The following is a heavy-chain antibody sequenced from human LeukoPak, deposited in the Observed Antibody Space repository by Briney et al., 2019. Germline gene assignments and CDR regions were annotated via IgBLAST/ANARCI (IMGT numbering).Heavy chain of an antibody. Sequence: QPGRSLRLSCAASGFTFSSYGMHWVRQAPGKGLEWVAVISYDGSNKYYADSVKGRFTISRDNSENTLYLQMNSLRAEDTAVYYCAKELIWFGELPFLGYWGQGTLVTVSS. D-gene: IGHD3-10*01. V-gene: IGHV3-30*18. J-gene: IGHJ4*02. CDR2: ISYDGSNK. CDR3: AKELIWFGELPFLGY. CDR1: GFTFSSYG.